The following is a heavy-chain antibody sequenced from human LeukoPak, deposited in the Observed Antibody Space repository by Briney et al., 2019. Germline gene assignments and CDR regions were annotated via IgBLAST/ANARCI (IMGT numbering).Heavy chain of an antibody. V-gene: IGHV3-30*02. CDR3: AKVDRFAVTMIVVVSY. CDR2: IRYDGSNK. J-gene: IGHJ3*01. D-gene: IGHD3-22*01. Sequence: PGGSLRLSCAASGSTFSSYGMHWVRQAPGKGLEWVAFIRYDGSNKYYADSVKGRFTISRDNSKNTLYLQMNSLRAEDTAVYYCAKVDRFAVTMIVVVSYWGQGTMVTVSS. CDR1: GSTFSSYG.